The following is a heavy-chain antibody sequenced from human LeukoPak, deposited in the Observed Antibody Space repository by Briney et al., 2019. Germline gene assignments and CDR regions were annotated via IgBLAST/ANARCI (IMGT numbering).Heavy chain of an antibody. V-gene: IGHV3-7*01. CDR2: IKQDGSEK. J-gene: IGHJ6*03. D-gene: IGHD5-18*01. Sequence: AGGSLRLSCAPSGFTFSSYWMSWVRQAPGKGLEWVANIKQDGSEKYYVDSVKGRFTISRDNAKNSLYLQMNSLRAEDTAVYYCARDQPLPGYSYGGTSYYMDVWGKGTTVTVSS. CDR3: ARDQPLPGYSYGGTSYYMDV. CDR1: GFTFSSYW.